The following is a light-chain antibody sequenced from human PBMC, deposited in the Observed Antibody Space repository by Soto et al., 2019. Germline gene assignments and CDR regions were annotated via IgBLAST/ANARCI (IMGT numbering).Light chain of an antibody. Sequence: DIVMTESPYCLSVSLFERATINCKSSQIVLYSANNWNYLGWYQKKPGQPPKLLIYWASTRGSGVPDRFNGSGSGTDFTLTISSLQAEDVAVYYCQQYYSLPLTFGGGTKVDI. CDR3: QQYYSLPLT. CDR2: WAS. V-gene: IGKV4-1*01. CDR1: QIVLYSANNWNY. J-gene: IGKJ4*01.